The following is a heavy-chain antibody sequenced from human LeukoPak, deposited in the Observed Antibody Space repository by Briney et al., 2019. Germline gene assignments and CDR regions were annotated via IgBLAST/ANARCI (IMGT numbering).Heavy chain of an antibody. V-gene: IGHV3-23*01. CDR3: AKDVAAAATRGY. Sequence: GGSLRLSCAASGFAFSTYSMNWVRQAPGKGLEWVSAISGSGGSTYYADSVKGRFTISRDNSKNTLYLQMNSLRAEDTAVYYCAKDVAAAATRGYWGQGTLVTVSS. CDR1: GFAFSTYS. D-gene: IGHD6-13*01. CDR2: ISGSGGST. J-gene: IGHJ4*02.